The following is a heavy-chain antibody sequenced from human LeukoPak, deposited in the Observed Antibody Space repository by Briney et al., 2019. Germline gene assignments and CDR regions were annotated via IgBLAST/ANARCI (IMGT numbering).Heavy chain of an antibody. CDR3: ATTNDGGGYQWGDFFDF. CDR2: IIPNHGTT. V-gene: IGHV1-69*04. J-gene: IGHJ4*02. Sequence: GASVKVSCKACGGTSNSHAISWVRQAPGQGLEWMGRIIPNHGTTNRAQNFQDRVTLTADKSTNTAYMELTSLTSDDTAVYYCATTNDGGGYQWGDFFDFRGQGTLVTVSS. CDR1: GGTSNSHA. D-gene: IGHD3-22*01.